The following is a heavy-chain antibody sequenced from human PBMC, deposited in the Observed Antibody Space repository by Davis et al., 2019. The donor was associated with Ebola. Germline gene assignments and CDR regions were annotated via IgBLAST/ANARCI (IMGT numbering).Heavy chain of an antibody. Sequence: GESLKISCAASGFTFSSYWMHWVRQAPGKGLVWVSRINSDGSSTSYADSVKGRFTISRDNAKNTLYRQMNSLRAEDTAVYYCARAQGVRYGSLDYWGQGTLVTVSS. V-gene: IGHV3-74*01. D-gene: IGHD4-17*01. CDR1: GFTFSSYW. CDR3: ARAQGVRYGSLDY. J-gene: IGHJ4*02. CDR2: INSDGSST.